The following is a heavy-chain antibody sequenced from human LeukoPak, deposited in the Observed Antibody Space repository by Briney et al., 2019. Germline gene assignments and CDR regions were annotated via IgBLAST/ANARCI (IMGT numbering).Heavy chain of an antibody. J-gene: IGHJ3*02. Sequence: PGGSLRLSCAASGFTVSSSYMSCVRQAPGKGLEWVSVIHSAGSTYYADSVKGRFTISRDNSKNTLYVQMNSLRAEDTAVYYCARMSPMNAFEIWGQGTMVTVSS. CDR3: ARMSPMNAFEI. CDR2: IHSAGST. V-gene: IGHV3-53*01. CDR1: GFTVSSSY.